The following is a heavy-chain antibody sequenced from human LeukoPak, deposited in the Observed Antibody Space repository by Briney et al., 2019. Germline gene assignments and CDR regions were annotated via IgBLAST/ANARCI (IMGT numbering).Heavy chain of an antibody. CDR2: ISAYNGNT. D-gene: IGHD2-2*01. J-gene: IGHJ4*02. Sequence: ASVKVSYKASGYTFTSYGISWVRQAPGQGLEWMGWISAYNGNTNYAQKLQGRVTMTADTSTSTAYMELRSLRSDDTAVYYCARDYCSSTSCSLPPRSPGDDYWGQGTLVTVSS. CDR1: GYTFTSYG. CDR3: ARDYCSSTSCSLPPRSPGDDY. V-gene: IGHV1-18*01.